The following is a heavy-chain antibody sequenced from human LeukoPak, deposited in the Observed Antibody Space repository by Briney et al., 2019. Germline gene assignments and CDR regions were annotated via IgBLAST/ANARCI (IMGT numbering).Heavy chain of an antibody. Sequence: PGESLRLSCAASGFTFSDYYMSWIRQAPGGGLEWVSYISSSSSYTNYADSVKGRFTISRDNAKNSLYMQMNSLRAEDTAVYYCARSKGGYLYWGQGTLVTVSS. D-gene: IGHD5-18*01. CDR2: ISSSSSYT. V-gene: IGHV3-11*06. CDR3: ARSKGGYLY. J-gene: IGHJ4*02. CDR1: GFTFSDYY.